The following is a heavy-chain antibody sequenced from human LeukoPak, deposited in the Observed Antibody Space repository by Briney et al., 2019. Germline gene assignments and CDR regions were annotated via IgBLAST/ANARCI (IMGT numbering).Heavy chain of an antibody. Sequence: GGSLRFSCAASGFTFSSYAMGWVRQAPGKGLEWVSAISDSGGSTYYADSVKGRFTISRDNSKNTLYLQMNSLRAEDTAVYYCAKVSSGWYYFDYWGQGTLVTVSS. CDR1: GFTFSSYA. CDR2: ISDSGGST. J-gene: IGHJ4*02. CDR3: AKVSSGWYYFDY. D-gene: IGHD6-19*01. V-gene: IGHV3-23*01.